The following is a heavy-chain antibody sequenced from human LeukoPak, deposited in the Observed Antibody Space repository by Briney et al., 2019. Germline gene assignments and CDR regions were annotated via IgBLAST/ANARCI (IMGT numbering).Heavy chain of an antibody. CDR3: AAGGTTVTDFDY. CDR2: IYHSGST. J-gene: IGHJ4*02. D-gene: IGHD4-17*01. Sequence: SETLSLTWAVAGGSISRGGYSWSWIGQPPGKGLEWIGYIYHSGSTYYNPSLKSRVTISVYRSKNQFSLKLSSVTAADTAVYYCAAGGTTVTDFDYWGQGTLVTVSS. CDR1: GGSISRGGYS. V-gene: IGHV4-30-2*01.